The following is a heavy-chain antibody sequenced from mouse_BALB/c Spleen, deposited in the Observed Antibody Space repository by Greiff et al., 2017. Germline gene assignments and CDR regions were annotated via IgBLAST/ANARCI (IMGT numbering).Heavy chain of an antibody. J-gene: IGHJ4*01. V-gene: IGHV5-17*02. D-gene: IGHD2-10*02. Sequence: EVKVEESGGGLVQPGGSRKLSCAASGFSFSSYDMYWVRQAPEKGLVWVAYISSGSSTTYYADTVKGRFTISRDNTKNTLFLQMTSLRTEDTAMYYCGGRVWSLCYAMDYWGQGTSVTVSS. CDR3: GGRVWSLCYAMDY. CDR2: ISSGSSTT. CDR1: GFSFSSYD.